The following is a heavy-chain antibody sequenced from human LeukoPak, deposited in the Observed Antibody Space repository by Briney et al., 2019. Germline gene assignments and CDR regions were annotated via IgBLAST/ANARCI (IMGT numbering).Heavy chain of an antibody. CDR1: EFTFSSYA. CDR3: AKDSSGWSHIYMDV. V-gene: IGHV3-23*01. Sequence: GGSLRLSCADSEFTFSSYAMTWVRQAPGRGLEWVSGVGAGGCTTYYAGSVKVRFTTSRDNSKIPVYLQMDRLRAEYNAVYYWAKDSSGWSHIYMDVWGKGTTVTVSS. CDR2: VGAGGCTT. D-gene: IGHD6-19*01. J-gene: IGHJ6*03.